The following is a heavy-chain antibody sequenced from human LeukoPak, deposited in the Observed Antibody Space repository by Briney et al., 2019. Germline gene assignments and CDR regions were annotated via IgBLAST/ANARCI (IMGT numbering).Heavy chain of an antibody. D-gene: IGHD2-15*01. V-gene: IGHV3-7*01. CDR2: INQDGSVI. J-gene: IGHJ4*02. CDR3: ARIGYTSSSDDY. CDR1: GFTFSSYT. Sequence: GGSLRLSCAASGFTFSSYTMNWVRQAPGKGLEWVANINQDGSVIYYVDSVKGRFIISRDNAKNSLSLQMNSLRVEDTAVYYCARIGYTSSSDDYWGQGTLVTVSS.